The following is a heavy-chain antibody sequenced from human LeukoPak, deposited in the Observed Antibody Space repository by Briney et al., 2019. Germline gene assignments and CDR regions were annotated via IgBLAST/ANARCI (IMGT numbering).Heavy chain of an antibody. J-gene: IGHJ5*02. CDR3: ARDHMGYSSGREFDP. V-gene: IGHV1-18*01. D-gene: IGHD6-19*01. CDR1: GYTFTTYG. Sequence: GASVKVSCKASGYTFTTYGISWVRQAPGQGLEWMGWISAYNGNTNYAQKLQGRVTMTTDTSTSTAYMELRSLRSDDTAVYYCARDHMGYSSGREFDPWGQGTLVTVSS. CDR2: ISAYNGNT.